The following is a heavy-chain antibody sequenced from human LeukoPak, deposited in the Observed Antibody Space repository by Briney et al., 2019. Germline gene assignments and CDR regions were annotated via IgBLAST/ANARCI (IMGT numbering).Heavy chain of an antibody. V-gene: IGHV4-59*01. D-gene: IGHD2-21*02. J-gene: IGHJ3*02. CDR3: ARCGGDCYYSPAFDI. CDR2: IYYSGST. CDR1: GGSISSYY. Sequence: SETLSLTCTVSGGSISSYYWSWIRQPPGKGLEWIGYIYYSGSTNYNPSLRSRVTISVDTSKNQFSLKLSSVTAADTAVYYCARCGGDCYYSPAFDIWGQGTMVTVSS.